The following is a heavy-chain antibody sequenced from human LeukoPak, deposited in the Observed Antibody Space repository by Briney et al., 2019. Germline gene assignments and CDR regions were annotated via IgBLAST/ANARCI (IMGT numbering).Heavy chain of an antibody. D-gene: IGHD6-19*01. CDR1: GFTFDDYG. CDR2: INWNGGST. V-gene: IGHV3-20*04. Sequence: PGGSLRLSCAASGFTFDDYGMSWVRQAPGKGLEWVSGINWNGGSTGYADSVKGRFTISRDNSKNTLYLQVNSLRAEDTAIYYCSKGRTVTGTLALDYWGLGTLVTVSS. J-gene: IGHJ4*01. CDR3: SKGRTVTGTLALDY.